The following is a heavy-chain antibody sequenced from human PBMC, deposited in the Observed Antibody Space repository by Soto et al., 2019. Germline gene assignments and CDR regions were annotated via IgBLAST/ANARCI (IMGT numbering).Heavy chain of an antibody. Sequence: QLQLQESGSGLVKPSQTVSLTCAGSGGSISSGGSSWTWIRQPPGKGLEWIGYIYHSGSTYYNPSLKSRVTISVDRSKNQFYLKLTSVTAADTAVYYCARGAVVNFDSWGQGTLVTVSS. CDR1: GGSISSGGSS. D-gene: IGHD3-22*01. CDR3: ARGAVVNFDS. J-gene: IGHJ4*02. V-gene: IGHV4-30-2*01. CDR2: IYHSGST.